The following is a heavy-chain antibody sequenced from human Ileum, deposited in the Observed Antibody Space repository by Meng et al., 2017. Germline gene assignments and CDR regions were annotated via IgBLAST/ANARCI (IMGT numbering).Heavy chain of an antibody. CDR2: IYAHGGAT. CDR1: VFTFNNYA. Sequence: GESLKISCATSVFTFNNYAMTWVRQVAGKGLEWVSSIYAHGGATYYADSVKGRFTISRDNSKNTLYLQMNSLRAEDTAVYYCAITSDLSPYYFDYWGQGTLVTVSS. V-gene: IGHV3-23*01. CDR3: AITSDLSPYYFDY. J-gene: IGHJ4*02. D-gene: IGHD1-14*01.